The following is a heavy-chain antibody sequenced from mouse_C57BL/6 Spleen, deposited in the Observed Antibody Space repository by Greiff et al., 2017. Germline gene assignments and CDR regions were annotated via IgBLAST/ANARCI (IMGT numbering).Heavy chain of an antibody. CDR1: GFTFSSYT. Sequence: DVKLVESGGGLVKPGGSLKLSCAASGFTFSSYTMSWVRQTPEKRLEWVATISGGGGNTYYPDSVKGRFTISRDNAKNTLYLQMSSLRSEDTALYYCARHHYGSGPYFDYWGQGTTLTVSS. V-gene: IGHV5-9*01. CDR2: ISGGGGNT. D-gene: IGHD1-1*01. J-gene: IGHJ2*01. CDR3: ARHHYGSGPYFDY.